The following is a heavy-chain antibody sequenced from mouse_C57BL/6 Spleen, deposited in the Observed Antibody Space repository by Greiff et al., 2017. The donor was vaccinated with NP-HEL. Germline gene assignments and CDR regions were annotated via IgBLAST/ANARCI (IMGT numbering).Heavy chain of an antibody. Sequence: QVQLKQSGPELVKPGASVKISCKASGYAFSSSWMNWVKQRPGKGLEWIGRIYPGDGDTNYNGKFKGKATLTADKSSSTAYMQLSSLTSEDSAVYFCARDYYGKNYFDYWGQGTTLTVSS. V-gene: IGHV1-82*01. CDR1: GYAFSSSW. D-gene: IGHD1-1*01. J-gene: IGHJ2*01. CDR2: IYPGDGDT. CDR3: ARDYYGKNYFDY.